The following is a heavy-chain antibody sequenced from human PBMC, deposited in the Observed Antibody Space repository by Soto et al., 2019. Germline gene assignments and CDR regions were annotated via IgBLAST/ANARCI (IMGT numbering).Heavy chain of an antibody. CDR2: IKQDGSEE. CDR1: GFTFSSHW. Sequence: PGGSLRLSCAASGFTFSSHWMSWVRQAPGKGLEWVANIKQDGSEEYYVDSVKGRFTISRDNARTSLYLQMNSLRDEDTAVYYCARDSANTILNYYYYYMDVWGKGTTVTVSS. D-gene: IGHD2-8*01. V-gene: IGHV3-7*01. CDR3: ARDSANTILNYYYYYMDV. J-gene: IGHJ6*03.